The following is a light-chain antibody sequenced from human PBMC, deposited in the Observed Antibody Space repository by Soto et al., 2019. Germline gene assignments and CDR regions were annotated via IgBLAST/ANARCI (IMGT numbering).Light chain of an antibody. CDR2: DAS. CDR1: QSVSSTS. J-gene: IGKJ5*01. Sequence: EIVLTQSPGTLSLSPGERATLPCRASQSVSSTSLAWYQKKPGQAPRLLIYDASTRATGIPDRFSGSGSGTDFTLTISRLEPEDFAVYYCHHYGNSLFTFGLGTRLEIK. CDR3: HHYGNSLFT. V-gene: IGKV3-20*01.